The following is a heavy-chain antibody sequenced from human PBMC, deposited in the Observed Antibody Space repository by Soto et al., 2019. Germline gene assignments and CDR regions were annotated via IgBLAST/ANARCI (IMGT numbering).Heavy chain of an antibody. CDR1: GYIFTKYG. CDR2: INVYNGDR. Sequence: QVQVVQSGPELKKPGASVKVSCKAQGYIFTKYGIGWVRQAPGHGLEWMGLINVYNGDRKVAKKFQDRVSMTTDTAPDTASMELKSLRSGDTAVYYCASLQLGGDRMLNWFDPWGQGNLVTVSS. J-gene: IGHJ5*02. CDR3: ASLQLGGDRMLNWFDP. D-gene: IGHD2-21*02. V-gene: IGHV1-18*01.